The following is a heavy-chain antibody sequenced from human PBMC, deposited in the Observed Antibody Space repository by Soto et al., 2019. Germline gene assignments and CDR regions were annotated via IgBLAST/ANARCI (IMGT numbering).Heavy chain of an antibody. CDR3: ARPTGYYRYDGFDI. CDR2: MNPHSGNT. J-gene: IGHJ3*02. Sequence: QVQLVQSGAEVKKPGASVKVSCKASGYTFTSYDINWVRQATGQGLEWMGWMNPHSGNTGYAQKFQGRVTMTRNTAISTAYMELSSLRSEDTAVYYCARPTGYYRYDGFDIWGQGTMVTVSS. V-gene: IGHV1-8*01. D-gene: IGHD3-9*01. CDR1: GYTFTSYD.